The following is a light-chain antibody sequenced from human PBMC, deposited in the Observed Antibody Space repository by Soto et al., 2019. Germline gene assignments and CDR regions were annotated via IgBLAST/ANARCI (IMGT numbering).Light chain of an antibody. CDR1: QSVSINY. CDR3: QQYSGPLLT. Sequence: EIVLTQSPGTLSLSPGERATLSCTASQSVSINYLAWYQQKPGQPPRLLIYGTSSRAAGIPYRFSGSGSGTDFTLSISRLEPEDFAVYYCQQYSGPLLTFGQGTRLEI. V-gene: IGKV3-20*01. CDR2: GTS. J-gene: IGKJ5*01.